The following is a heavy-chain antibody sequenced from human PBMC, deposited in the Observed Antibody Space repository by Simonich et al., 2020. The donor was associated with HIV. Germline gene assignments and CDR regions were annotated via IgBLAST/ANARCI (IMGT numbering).Heavy chain of an antibody. CDR1: GYTLPELS. Sequence: QVQLVQSVTEVKKPGASVKVSCKVSGYTLPELSMHWVRQAPGKGLEWMEGVNPEKYDTNHAQKFQGRVTMTEDTSTDTAYMELSSLRSEDTAVYYCATDVSVAGVFDFWGQGTLVTVS. CDR3: ATDVSVAGVFDF. J-gene: IGHJ4*02. CDR2: VNPEKYDT. V-gene: IGHV1-24*01. D-gene: IGHD6-19*01.